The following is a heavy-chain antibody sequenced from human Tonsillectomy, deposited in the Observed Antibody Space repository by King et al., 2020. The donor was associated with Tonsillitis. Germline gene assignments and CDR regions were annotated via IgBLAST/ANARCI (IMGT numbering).Heavy chain of an antibody. CDR1: GYTFTTYY. CDR2: INPTGGRT. D-gene: IGHD1/OR15-1a*01. J-gene: IGHJ6*02. V-gene: IGHV1-46*01. Sequence: VQLVESGAEVKKPGASMKVSCKASGYTFTTYYVHWVRQAPGQGLEWMGIINPTGGRTTYARKFQGRVTMTRDTSTNTLYMEVSSLRSEDTAVYYCARAEQSGATYGMDVWGQGTTVIVSS. CDR3: ARAEQSGATYGMDV.